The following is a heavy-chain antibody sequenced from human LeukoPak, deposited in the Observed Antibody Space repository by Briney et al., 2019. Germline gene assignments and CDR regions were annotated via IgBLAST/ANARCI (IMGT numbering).Heavy chain of an antibody. Sequence: PGGSLRHSCAASGFTFSDYYMSWIRQPPGKGLEWIGEINHSGSTNYNPSLKSRVTISVDTSKNQFSLKLSSVTAADTAVYYCARRRITMVRGPLDYWGQGTLVTVSS. CDR3: ARRRITMVRGPLDY. CDR1: GFTFSDYY. J-gene: IGHJ4*02. D-gene: IGHD3-10*01. V-gene: IGHV4-34*01. CDR2: INHSGST.